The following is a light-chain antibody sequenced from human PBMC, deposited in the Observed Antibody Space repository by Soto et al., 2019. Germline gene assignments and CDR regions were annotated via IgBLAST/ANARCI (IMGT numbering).Light chain of an antibody. CDR1: QSGSSSY. V-gene: IGKV3-20*01. Sequence: EIVLTQSPGTLSLSPGERATLSCRASQSGSSSYLAWYQQKPGQAPRLLIYGASSRPTGIPDRFSGSGSGTDFTLTISRLEPEDFELYYCQQYGSSPAYTFGQGTKLEIK. CDR2: GAS. CDR3: QQYGSSPAYT. J-gene: IGKJ2*01.